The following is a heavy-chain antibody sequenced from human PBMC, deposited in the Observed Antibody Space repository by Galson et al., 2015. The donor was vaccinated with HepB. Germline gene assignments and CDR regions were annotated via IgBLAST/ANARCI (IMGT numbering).Heavy chain of an antibody. V-gene: IGHV3-43*01. CDR1: GFTFDDYT. J-gene: IGHJ4*01. CDR3: AREWGYRLDY. CDR2: ISWDGGST. Sequence: SLRLSCAASGFTFDDYTMHWARQAPGKGLECVSLISWDGGSTYYADSVKGRFTISRDNSKNSLYLQMNSLRAEDTAVYYCAREWGYRLDYWGHGTLVTVSS. D-gene: IGHD2-2*02.